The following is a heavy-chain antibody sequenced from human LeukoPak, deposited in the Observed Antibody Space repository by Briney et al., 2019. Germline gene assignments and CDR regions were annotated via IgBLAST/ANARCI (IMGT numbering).Heavy chain of an antibody. V-gene: IGHV3-74*01. CDR2: VKTDGGTT. CDR3: ARGNQQLHRSTAHY. D-gene: IGHD2-2*01. J-gene: IGHJ4*02. CDR1: GFTFSSSW. Sequence: GGSLSLSCAVSGFTFSSSWMHWVRHAPGKGMGWVSLVKTDGGTTAYADSVKGRFTISRDNAKNTLYLQMNSLRAEDTGVYYCARGNQQLHRSTAHYWGQGTLVTVSS.